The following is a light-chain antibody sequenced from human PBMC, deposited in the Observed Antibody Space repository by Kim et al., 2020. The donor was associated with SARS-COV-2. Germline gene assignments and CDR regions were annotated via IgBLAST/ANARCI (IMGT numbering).Light chain of an antibody. J-gene: IGLJ2*01. V-gene: IGLV7-46*01. CDR2: DTG. CDR3: LLSYSDSRV. Sequence: PGRSGTPSGDSSTGAVTSGHFPYWVQEKPGQAPRTLIYDTGNRHSWTPARFSGSLLGGKASLTLSAAQAEDESDYYCLLSYSDSRVFGGGTQLTVL. CDR1: TGAVTSGHF.